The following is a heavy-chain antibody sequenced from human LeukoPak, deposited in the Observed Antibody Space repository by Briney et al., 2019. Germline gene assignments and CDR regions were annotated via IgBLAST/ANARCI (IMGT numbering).Heavy chain of an antibody. CDR1: GGSISSYY. CDR3: VRGQWGFDY. V-gene: IGHV4-59*01. J-gene: IGHJ4*02. CDR2: SHYSGST. D-gene: IGHD1-26*01. Sequence: PSETLSLTCSVSGGSISSYYWSWIRQPPGKGLEWIGYSHYSGSTKYNPPLKSRVTISVDTSKNQISLKLSSATAADTAVYYCVRGQWGFDYWGQGTLVTVSS.